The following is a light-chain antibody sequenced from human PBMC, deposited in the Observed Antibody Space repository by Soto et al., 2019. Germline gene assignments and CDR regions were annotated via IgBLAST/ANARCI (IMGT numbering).Light chain of an antibody. CDR2: ADT. V-gene: IGLV1-40*01. CDR1: NSNIGAGYD. CDR3: QSYDSSLSGLYV. Sequence: QPVLTQPPSVSGAPGQRITISCTGSNSNIGAGYDVHWYRQLPGTAPKLLIFADTKRPSGVPDRFSGSKSGTSASLAITGLQAEDEAYYYCQSYDSSLSGLYVFGTGIKVT. J-gene: IGLJ1*01.